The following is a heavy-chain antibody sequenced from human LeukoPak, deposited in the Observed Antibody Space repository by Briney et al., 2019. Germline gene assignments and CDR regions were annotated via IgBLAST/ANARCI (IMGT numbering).Heavy chain of an antibody. Sequence: GSSVKVSCKASGYTFTYRYLHWVRQAPGQGLEWMGWINPNSGGTNYAQKFQGRVTMTRDTSISTAYMELSRLRSDDTAVYYCAKTRAGDYRNWGQGTLVTVSS. J-gene: IGHJ4*02. CDR1: GYTFTYRY. V-gene: IGHV1-2*02. CDR2: INPNSGGT. D-gene: IGHD4-17*01. CDR3: AKTRAGDYRN.